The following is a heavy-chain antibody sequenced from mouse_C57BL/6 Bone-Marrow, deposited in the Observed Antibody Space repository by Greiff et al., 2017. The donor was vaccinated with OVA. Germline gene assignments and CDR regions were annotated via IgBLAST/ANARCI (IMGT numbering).Heavy chain of an antibody. CDR2: ISSGGSYT. D-gene: IGHD2-4*01. Sequence: EVMLVESGGDLVKPGGSLKLSCAASGFTFSSYGMSWVRQTPDKRLEWVATISSGGSYTYYPDSVKGRFTISRDNAKNTLYLQMSSLKSEDTAMYYCARRGLPAWFAYWGQGTLVTVSA. J-gene: IGHJ3*01. CDR1: GFTFSSYG. V-gene: IGHV5-6*02. CDR3: ARRGLPAWFAY.